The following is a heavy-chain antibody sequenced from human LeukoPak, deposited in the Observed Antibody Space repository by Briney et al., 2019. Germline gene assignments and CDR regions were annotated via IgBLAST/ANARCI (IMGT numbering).Heavy chain of an antibody. D-gene: IGHD6-13*01. CDR2: ISYDGSNK. Sequence: GGSLRLSCAASGFTFSSYGMHWVRQAPGKGLEWVAVISYDGSNKYYADSVKGRFTISRDNSKNTLYLQMNSLRAEDTAVYYCAKDRIAAARGFDYWGQGTLVTVST. V-gene: IGHV3-30*18. CDR1: GFTFSSYG. CDR3: AKDRIAAARGFDY. J-gene: IGHJ4*02.